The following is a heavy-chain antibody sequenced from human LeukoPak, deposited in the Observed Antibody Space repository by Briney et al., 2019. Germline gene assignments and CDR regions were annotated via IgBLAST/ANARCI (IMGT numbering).Heavy chain of an antibody. CDR1: GYTFTSYA. V-gene: IGHV7-4-1*02. Sequence: GVSVKVSCKASGYTFTSYAMNWVRQAPGQGLEWMGWINTNTGNPTYAQGYTGRFVFSLDTSVSTAYLQISSLKAEDTAVYYCARDPRRYYYDSSGYFPHDAFDIWGQGTMVTVSS. CDR2: INTNTGNP. J-gene: IGHJ3*02. D-gene: IGHD3-22*01. CDR3: ARDPRRYYYDSSGYFPHDAFDI.